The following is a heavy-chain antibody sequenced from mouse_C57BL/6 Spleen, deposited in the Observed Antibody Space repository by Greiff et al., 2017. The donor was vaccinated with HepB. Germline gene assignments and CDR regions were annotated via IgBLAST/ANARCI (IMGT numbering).Heavy chain of an antibody. CDR3: ARYGYGSSHWYFDV. J-gene: IGHJ1*03. V-gene: IGHV1-61*01. D-gene: IGHD1-1*01. CDR2: IYPSDSET. Sequence: QVQLKQPGAELVRPGSSVKLSCKASGYTFTSYWMDWVKQRPGQGLEWIGNIYPSDSETHYNQKFKDKATLTVDKSSSTAYMQLSSLTSEDSAVYYCARYGYGSSHWYFDVWGTGTTVTVSS. CDR1: GYTFTSYW.